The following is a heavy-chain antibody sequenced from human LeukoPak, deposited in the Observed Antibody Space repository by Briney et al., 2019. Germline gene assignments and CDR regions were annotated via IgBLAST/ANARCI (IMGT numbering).Heavy chain of an antibody. CDR2: IKQDGSEK. J-gene: IGHJ6*03. Sequence: GGSLRLSCAASGFTFSSYWMSWVRQAPGKGLEWVAHIKQDGSEKYYVDSVKGRFTISRDNAKNSLYLQMNSLRAEDTAVYYCARGYCSSTSCYGKYYYYYYYMDVWGKGTTVTISS. CDR3: ARGYCSSTSCYGKYYYYYYYMDV. V-gene: IGHV3-7*01. D-gene: IGHD2-2*01. CDR1: GFTFSSYW.